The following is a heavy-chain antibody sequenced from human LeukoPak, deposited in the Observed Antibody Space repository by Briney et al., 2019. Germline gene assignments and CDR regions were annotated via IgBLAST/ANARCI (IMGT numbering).Heavy chain of an antibody. V-gene: IGHV4-34*01. CDR3: GRGRPRYDILPTYYGNDF. CDR1: GGCFSGYY. Sequence: PSETLSLTCGVFGGCFSGYYWSWIRQSPGKGLEWIGEINHSGSTNYNPSLTRRVTISVETSRNQFSLKLSSVTAADTAVYYCGRGRPRYDILPTYYGNDFWGQGTRVTVSS. D-gene: IGHD3-9*01. J-gene: IGHJ4*02. CDR2: INHSGST.